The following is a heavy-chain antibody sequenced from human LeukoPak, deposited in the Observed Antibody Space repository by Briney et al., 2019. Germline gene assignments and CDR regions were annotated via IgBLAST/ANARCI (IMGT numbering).Heavy chain of an antibody. CDR1: GGSITSYY. Sequence: PSETLSLTCTVSGGSITSYYWSWIRQPPGKGLEWIGYIYYSGSTNYNPSLKSRVTISVDTSKSQFSLELSSVTAADTAVYYCARRTTGMDVWGQGTTVTVSS. V-gene: IGHV4-59*08. D-gene: IGHD1-1*01. J-gene: IGHJ6*02. CDR3: ARRTTGMDV. CDR2: IYYSGST.